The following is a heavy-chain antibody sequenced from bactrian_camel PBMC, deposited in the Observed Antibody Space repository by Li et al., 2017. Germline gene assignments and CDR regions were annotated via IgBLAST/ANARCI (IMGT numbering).Heavy chain of an antibody. CDR2: IDHDGPT. J-gene: IGHJ4*01. Sequence: VQLVESGGGSVQAGGSLRLSCAASGVTGNRYCMHWFRQAPEKEREGIAIIDHDGPTTYADSVKGRFTAFKDNAKKTLYLEMNSLNADDTAKYYCAARFRPYDCYSGGHQPGFWGQGTQVTVS. CDR1: GVTGNRYC. V-gene: IGHV3S67*01. CDR3: AARFRPYDCYSGGHQPGF. D-gene: IGHD3*01.